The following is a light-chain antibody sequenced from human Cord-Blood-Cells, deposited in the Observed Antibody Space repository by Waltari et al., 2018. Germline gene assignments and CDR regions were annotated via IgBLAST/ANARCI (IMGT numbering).Light chain of an antibody. CDR1: SSDVGGYNS. Sequence: QSALTQPASVSGSPRQSITISCTGTSSDVGGYNSVSWYQQHPGKAPKLIFYDVSKRPSGVSNRFSGSKSGNTASLTISGLQAEDEADYYCSSYTSSSTLVFGGGTKLTVL. J-gene: IGLJ2*01. CDR2: DVS. CDR3: SSYTSSSTLV. V-gene: IGLV2-14*01.